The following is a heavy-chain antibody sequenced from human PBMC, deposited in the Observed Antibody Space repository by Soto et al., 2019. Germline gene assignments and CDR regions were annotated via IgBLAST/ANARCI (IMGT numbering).Heavy chain of an antibody. CDR3: ARDLLRNDDTFDY. D-gene: IGHD1-1*01. J-gene: IGHJ4*02. CDR1: GFTFSSYA. CDR2: ISYDGSNK. Sequence: QVQLVESGGGVVQPGRSLRLSCAASGFTFSSYAMHWVRQAPGKGLEWVAVISYDGSNKYYADSVKGRFTISRDNSKNTLYLQMNSLRAEDTAVYYCARDLLRNDDTFDYWGQGTLVTVSS. V-gene: IGHV3-30-3*01.